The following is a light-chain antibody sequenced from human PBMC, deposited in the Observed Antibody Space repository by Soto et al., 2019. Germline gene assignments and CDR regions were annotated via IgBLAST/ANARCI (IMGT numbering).Light chain of an antibody. V-gene: IGLV7-46*01. CDR3: LLSYSGAREVV. CDR2: DTS. Sequence: QAVVTQEPSLTVSPGGTVTLTCGFSTGAVTSGHYPYWFQQKPGQAPRTLIYDTSNKHSWTPARFSGSLLGGKAALTLSGAQPEDEAEYYCLLSYSGAREVVFGGGTKLTVL. CDR1: TGAVTSGHY. J-gene: IGLJ2*01.